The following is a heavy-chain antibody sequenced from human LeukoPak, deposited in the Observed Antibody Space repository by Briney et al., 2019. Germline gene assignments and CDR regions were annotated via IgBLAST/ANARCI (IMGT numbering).Heavy chain of an antibody. CDR2: IYTSGST. Sequence: SETLSLTCTVSGGSISSYYWSWIRQPAGKGLEWIGRIYTSGSTNYNPSLKSRVTMSVDTSKNQFSLKLSSVTAADTAVYYCARGRPGVRITMVRGVKNNWFDPWGQGTLVTVSS. J-gene: IGHJ5*02. CDR1: GGSISSYY. V-gene: IGHV4-4*07. D-gene: IGHD3-10*01. CDR3: ARGRPGVRITMVRGVKNNWFDP.